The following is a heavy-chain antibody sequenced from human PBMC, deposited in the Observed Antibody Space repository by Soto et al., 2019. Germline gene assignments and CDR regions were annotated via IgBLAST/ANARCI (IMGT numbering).Heavy chain of an antibody. D-gene: IGHD2-8*01. CDR2: ISGSSSMI. CDR3: ARDLNPRQEMLYALLGY. V-gene: IGHV3-48*01. J-gene: IGHJ4*02. Sequence: EVRLVESGGGLVQPGGSLRLSCAASGFTFSSYSMNWVRQAPGKGLEWVSYISGSSSMIYYADSVKGRFTISRDNAKNSLYLQMNSLRAEDTAVYYCARDLNPRQEMLYALLGYWGQGTLVTVSS. CDR1: GFTFSSYS.